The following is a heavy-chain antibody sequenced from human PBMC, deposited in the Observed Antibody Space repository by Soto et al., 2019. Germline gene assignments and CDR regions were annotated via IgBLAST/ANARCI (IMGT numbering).Heavy chain of an antibody. CDR3: TTVGAVTMVRGVITDYYYYGMDV. CDR2: IKSKTDGGTT. J-gene: IGHJ6*02. Sequence: GGSLRLSCAASGFTFSNAWMNWVRQAPGKGLEWVGRIKSKTDGGTTDYAAPVKGRFTISRDDSKNTLYLQMNSLKTEDTAVYYCTTVGAVTMVRGVITDYYYYGMDVWGQGTTVTVSS. V-gene: IGHV3-15*07. CDR1: GFTFSNAW. D-gene: IGHD3-10*01.